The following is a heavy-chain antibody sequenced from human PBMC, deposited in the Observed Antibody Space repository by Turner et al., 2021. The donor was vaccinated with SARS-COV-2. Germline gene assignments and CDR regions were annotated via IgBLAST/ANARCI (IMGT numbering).Heavy chain of an antibody. CDR3: AGEEVVFRASHTLYYYGMDV. V-gene: IGHV4-39*01. D-gene: IGHD3-22*01. CDR1: GGSISSSSYY. Sequence: QLQLQESGPGLVKPSETLSLTCTVSGGSISSSSYYWGWIRQPPGKGLEWIGNIYYSGSTYYNPSLKSRVTISVDTSKNQFSLKLSSVTAADTAVYYCAGEEVVFRASHTLYYYGMDVWGQGTTVTVS. J-gene: IGHJ6*02. CDR2: IYYSGST.